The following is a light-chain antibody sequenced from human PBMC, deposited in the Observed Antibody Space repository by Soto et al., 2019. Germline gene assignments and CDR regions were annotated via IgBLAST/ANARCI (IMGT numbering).Light chain of an antibody. Sequence: QSALTQPASVSGSPGQSITISCTGTSSDVGGYSYVSWYQQHPGKTPKLMIYEVSNRPSGVSTRFSGSKSGNTASLTISGLQAEDEADYYCFSYRSTGILLFGGGTKVTVL. CDR2: EVS. J-gene: IGLJ2*01. CDR3: FSYRSTGILL. CDR1: SSDVGGYSY. V-gene: IGLV2-14*01.